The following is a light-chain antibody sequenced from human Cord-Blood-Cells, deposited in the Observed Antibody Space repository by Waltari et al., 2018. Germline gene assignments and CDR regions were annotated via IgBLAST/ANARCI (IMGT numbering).Light chain of an antibody. V-gene: IGLV2-14*01. CDR3: SSYTSSSPYV. J-gene: IGLJ1*01. Sequence: QSALTQPASVSGSPGQSITISCTGTSSDVGGYHYLSWYQQHPGKAPKLMIYEVSNRPSGFSNRFSGSKSGNTASLTISGLQAEDEADYYCSSYTSSSPYVFGTGTKVTVL. CDR1: SSDVGGYHY. CDR2: EVS.